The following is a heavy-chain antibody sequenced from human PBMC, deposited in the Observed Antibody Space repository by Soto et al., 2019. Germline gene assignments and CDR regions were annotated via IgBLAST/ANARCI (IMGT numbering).Heavy chain of an antibody. CDR2: IIPMLGIR. V-gene: IGHV1-69*02. CDR3: TIGSWSGEVFDI. D-gene: IGHD2-21*01. J-gene: IGHJ3*02. CDR1: GGTCSTYS. Sequence: QVQLVQSGAEVKKPGSSVKVSCKDSGGTCSTYSMFWVRQAPGQGLAWMGRIIPMLGIRNHAQRFQDRVTITADKSTATAHMELSSMRSEDTALYYCTIGSWSGEVFDIWGQGTMVTVSS.